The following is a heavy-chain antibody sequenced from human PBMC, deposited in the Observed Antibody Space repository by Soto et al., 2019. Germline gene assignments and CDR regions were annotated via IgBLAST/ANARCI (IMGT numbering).Heavy chain of an antibody. J-gene: IGHJ4*02. CDR1: GGSISSGGYY. CDR2: IYYSGST. CDR3: ARYRAAGTDYFDY. D-gene: IGHD6-13*01. Sequence: SETLSLTCTVSGGSISSGGYYWSWIRQHPGKGLEWIGYIYYSGSTYYNPSLKSLVTISVDTSKNQLSLKLNSVTAADTAVYYCARYRAAGTDYFDYWGQGTLVTVSS. V-gene: IGHV4-31*01.